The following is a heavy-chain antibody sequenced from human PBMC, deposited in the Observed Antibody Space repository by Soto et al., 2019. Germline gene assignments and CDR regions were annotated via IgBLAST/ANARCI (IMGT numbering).Heavy chain of an antibody. V-gene: IGHV3-74*01. Sequence: GGSRRLSCAASGFTFGSYWMNWFRQGPGKGLVWVSRIDSDGSSTTYADSVKGRFTTSRDNAKNTPYLQMSSLRVEDTAVYYCARGRPYGMDVWGQGTTVTVSS. CDR3: ARGRPYGMDV. CDR1: GFTFGSYW. CDR2: IDSDGSST. J-gene: IGHJ6*02.